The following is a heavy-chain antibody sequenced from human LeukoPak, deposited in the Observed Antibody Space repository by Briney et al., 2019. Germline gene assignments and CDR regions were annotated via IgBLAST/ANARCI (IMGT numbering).Heavy chain of an antibody. J-gene: IGHJ3*02. Sequence: PGGSLRLSCAASGFTFSSYWMSWVRQAPGKGLEWVANIKQDGSEKYYVDSVKGRFTISRDNAKNSLHLQMNSLRAEDTAVYYCARALYYDILTGYYRDAFDIWGQGTMVTVSS. CDR1: GFTFSSYW. CDR2: IKQDGSEK. CDR3: ARALYYDILTGYYRDAFDI. D-gene: IGHD3-9*01. V-gene: IGHV3-7*01.